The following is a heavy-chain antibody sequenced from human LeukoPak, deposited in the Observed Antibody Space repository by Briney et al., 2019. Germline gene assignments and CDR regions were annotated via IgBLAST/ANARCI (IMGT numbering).Heavy chain of an antibody. CDR1: GFTFTSSA. CDR2: IVVGSGNT. Sequence: SVTVSFTASGFTFTSSAMQWVRQARGQRLEWIGWIVVGSGNTDYAQKFQERVTITRDMSTSTAYMELSSLRSEDTAVYYCAAVAVAGDNYFDYWGQGTLVTVSS. J-gene: IGHJ4*02. D-gene: IGHD6-19*01. CDR3: AAVAVAGDNYFDY. V-gene: IGHV1-58*02.